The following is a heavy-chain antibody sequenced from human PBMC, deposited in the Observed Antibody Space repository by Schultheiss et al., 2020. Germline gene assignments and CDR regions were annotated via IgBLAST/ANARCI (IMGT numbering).Heavy chain of an antibody. CDR3: ARSYCSSTSCYNYYGMEV. J-gene: IGHJ6*02. V-gene: IGHV4-59*01. D-gene: IGHD2-2*02. CDR1: GGSISSYY. Sequence: SETLSLTCTVSGGSISSYYWSWIRQPPGKGLEWIGYIYYSGSTYYNPSLKSRVTISVDTSKNQFSLKLSSVTAADTAVYYCARSYCSSTSCYNYYGMEVWGQGTTVTVSS. CDR2: IYYSGST.